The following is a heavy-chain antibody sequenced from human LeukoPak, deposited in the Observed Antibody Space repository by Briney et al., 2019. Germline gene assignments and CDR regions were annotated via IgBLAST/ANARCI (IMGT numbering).Heavy chain of an antibody. CDR1: GYTFTSYD. CDR3: ARKVIFRSWYFDL. J-gene: IGHJ2*01. V-gene: IGHV1-2*02. D-gene: IGHD3-10*01. Sequence: ASVKVSCKASGYTFTSYDINWVRQATGQGLEWMGWINPNRGGTNYAQKFQGRVTMTRDTSISTAYMELSRLRSDDTAVYYCARKVIFRSWYFDLWGRGTLVTVSS. CDR2: INPNRGGT.